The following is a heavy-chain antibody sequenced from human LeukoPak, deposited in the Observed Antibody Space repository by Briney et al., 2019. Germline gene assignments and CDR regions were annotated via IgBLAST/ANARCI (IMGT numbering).Heavy chain of an antibody. J-gene: IGHJ4*02. V-gene: IGHV5-51*01. CDR2: IYPGDSDT. CDR3: ARLEKATPRVFDY. D-gene: IGHD5-24*01. Sequence: GASLQISCKGSGSSFTSYWIGWVRQLPGKGLEWMGIIYPGDSDTRYSPSFQGQVTISADKSISTAYLQWSSLKASDTAMYYCARLEKATPRVFDYWGQGTLVTVSS. CDR1: GSSFTSYW.